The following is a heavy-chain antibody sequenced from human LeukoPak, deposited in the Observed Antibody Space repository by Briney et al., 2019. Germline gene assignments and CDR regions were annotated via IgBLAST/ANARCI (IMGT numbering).Heavy chain of an antibody. D-gene: IGHD3-22*01. CDR1: GFTFDDYA. J-gene: IGHJ4*02. V-gene: IGHV3-9*01. CDR3: AKDNYYYDSSGLGY. CDR2: ISWNSGSI. Sequence: GGSLRLSCAASGFTFDDYAMHWVRQAPGKGLEWVSGISWNSGSIGYADSVKGRFTISRDNAKNSLYLQMNSLRAEDTALYYCAKDNYYYDSSGLGYWGQRTLVTVSS.